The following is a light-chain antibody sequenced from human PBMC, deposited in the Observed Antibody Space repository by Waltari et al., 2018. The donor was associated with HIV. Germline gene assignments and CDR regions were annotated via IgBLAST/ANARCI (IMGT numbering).Light chain of an antibody. CDR2: GAS. V-gene: IGKV3-15*01. J-gene: IGKJ2*01. CDR1: QSVYNN. Sequence: EIVMTQSPVSLSVSPGEGATLSCRASQSVYNNVAWYQQQSGQAPRLLIFGASTRASGVPLRFSVSVSGTAFTLTIISLRSEDFLVYDCQQYDRWPQTFGQGTKLEIK. CDR3: QQYDRWPQT.